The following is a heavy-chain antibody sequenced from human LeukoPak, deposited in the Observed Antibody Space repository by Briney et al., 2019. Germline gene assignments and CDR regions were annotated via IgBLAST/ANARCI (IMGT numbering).Heavy chain of an antibody. CDR3: ARARERGYSYGRSFDY. Sequence: GRSLRLSCAASGFTFSSSWMSWVRQAPGKGLEWVANIKQDGSEKYYVDSVKGRFTISRDNAKNSLYLQMNSLRAEDTAVYDCARARERGYSYGRSFDYWGQGTLVTVSS. J-gene: IGHJ4*02. CDR2: IKQDGSEK. D-gene: IGHD5-18*01. CDR1: GFTFSSSW. V-gene: IGHV3-7*01.